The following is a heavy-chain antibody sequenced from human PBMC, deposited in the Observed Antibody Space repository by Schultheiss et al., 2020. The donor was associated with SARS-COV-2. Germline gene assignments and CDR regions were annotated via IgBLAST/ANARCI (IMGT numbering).Heavy chain of an antibody. Sequence: SETLSLTCSVSGGSVSSGSYYWSWIRQPPGKGLEWIGEINHSGSTNYNPSLKSRVTISVDTSKNQFSLKLSSVTAADTAVYYCARSGPYYYGSGSYSYWGQGTLVTVSS. J-gene: IGHJ4*02. CDR2: INHSGST. CDR1: GGSVSSGSYY. V-gene: IGHV4-61*01. CDR3: ARSGPYYYGSGSYSY. D-gene: IGHD3-10*01.